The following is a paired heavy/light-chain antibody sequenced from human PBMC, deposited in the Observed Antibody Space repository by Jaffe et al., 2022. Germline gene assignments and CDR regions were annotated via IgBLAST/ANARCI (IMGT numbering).Light chain of an antibody. J-gene: IGKJ2*01. CDR1: QSVSSY. Sequence: EIVLTQSPATLSLSPGERATLSCRASQSVSSYLAWYQHKPGQAPRLLVYGASNRATGIPARFSGSGSGADFTLTISSLEPEDFAVYYCQQRSNWPRTFGQGTKLEIK. CDR2: GAS. V-gene: IGKV3-11*01. CDR3: QQRSNWPRT.
Heavy chain of an antibody. CDR3: AKGGYITYYEC. CDR2: IRARDSST. D-gene: IGHD5-12*01. CDR1: GFTFSDYA. J-gene: IGHJ4*02. V-gene: IGHV3-23*01. Sequence: EVQLLESGGALVQPGGSLRLSCAVSGFTFSDYAMTWVRQAPGKGLEWVSTIRARDSSTFYADSVKGRFTISRDNSQNTVFLQLNSLRAEDTAIYYCAKGGYITYYECWGQGTLVTVSS.